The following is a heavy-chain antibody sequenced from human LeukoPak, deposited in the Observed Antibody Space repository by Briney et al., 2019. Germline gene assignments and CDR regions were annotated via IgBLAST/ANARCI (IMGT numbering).Heavy chain of an antibody. V-gene: IGHV4-38-2*02. CDR1: GYSISSGYY. CDR3: ASKRRAFDI. CDR2: IYHSGST. D-gene: IGHD1-1*01. Sequence: PSETLSLTCTVSGYSISSGYYWGWIRQPPGKGLEWIGSIYHSGSTYYNPSLKSRVTISVDTSKNQFSLKLSSVTAADTAVYYCASKRRAFDIWGQGTMVTVSS. J-gene: IGHJ3*02.